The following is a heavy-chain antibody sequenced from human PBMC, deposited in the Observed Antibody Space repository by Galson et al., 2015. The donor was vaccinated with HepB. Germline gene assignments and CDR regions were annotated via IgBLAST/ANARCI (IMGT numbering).Heavy chain of an antibody. CDR3: ARDDNYDFWSRPRCAFDI. V-gene: IGHV1-69*13. J-gene: IGHJ6*02. Sequence: SVKVSCKASGGTFSSYAISWVRQAPGQGLEWMGGIIPIFGTANYAQKFQGRVTITADESTSTAYMELSSLRSEDTAVYYCARDDNYDFWSRPRCAFDIWCQGTTVTVSS. CDR2: IIPIFGTA. CDR1: GGTFSSYA. D-gene: IGHD3-3*01.